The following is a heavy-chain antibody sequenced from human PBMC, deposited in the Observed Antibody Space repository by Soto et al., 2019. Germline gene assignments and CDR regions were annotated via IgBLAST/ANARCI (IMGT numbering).Heavy chain of an antibody. CDR2: IYSGGST. Sequence: PGGSLRLSCAASGFTVSSNYMSWVRQAPGKGLEWVSVIYSGGSTYYADSVKGRFTISRDNSKNTLYLQMNSLRAEDTAVYYCARDPGITGTTNPFFGYWGQGTLVTVSS. V-gene: IGHV3-66*01. J-gene: IGHJ4*02. CDR3: ARDPGITGTTNPFFGY. D-gene: IGHD1-7*01. CDR1: GFTVSSNY.